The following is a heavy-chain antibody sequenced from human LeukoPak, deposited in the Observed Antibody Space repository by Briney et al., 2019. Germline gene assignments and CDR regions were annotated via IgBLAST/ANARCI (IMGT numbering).Heavy chain of an antibody. V-gene: IGHV3-74*01. D-gene: IGHD1-26*01. J-gene: IGHJ6*02. CDR1: GSAFSRSW. CDR3: ASDGAYAMAV. Sequence: GGSLRLSCAASGSAFSRSWIHWVRRAPGKGLVWVSHINNDATRTTYADSVRGRFTISRDNAKNTVSLQMNSLRAEDTAVYYCASDGAYAMAVWGQGTTVTVSS. CDR2: INNDATRT.